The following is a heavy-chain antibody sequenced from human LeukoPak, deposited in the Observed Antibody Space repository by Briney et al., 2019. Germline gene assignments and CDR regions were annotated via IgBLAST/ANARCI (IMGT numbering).Heavy chain of an antibody. Sequence: PSETLSLTCTVSGGSISSYCWTWIRQSPGKGLEWIGYIYDSGSANYNASLRSRVTISVDTSRNQFSLKLSSVTAADTAVYYCARAWYYYDSSGYYPFDYWGQGTLVTVSS. D-gene: IGHD3-22*01. J-gene: IGHJ4*02. CDR1: GGSISSYC. CDR2: IYDSGSA. V-gene: IGHV4-59*12. CDR3: ARAWYYYDSSGYYPFDY.